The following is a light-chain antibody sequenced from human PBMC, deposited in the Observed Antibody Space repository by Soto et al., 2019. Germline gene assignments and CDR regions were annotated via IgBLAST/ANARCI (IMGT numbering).Light chain of an antibody. Sequence: EIVMTQSPATLSVSPGERATLSSRASQSISSNLAWYQQKPGQSPRLLIYRTSTRATGIPARFSGSGSGTEFTLTVSSLQSEDFAVYYCHQYSNWPRTFGQGTRVEIK. CDR1: QSISSN. CDR3: HQYSNWPRT. V-gene: IGKV3-15*01. J-gene: IGKJ1*01. CDR2: RTS.